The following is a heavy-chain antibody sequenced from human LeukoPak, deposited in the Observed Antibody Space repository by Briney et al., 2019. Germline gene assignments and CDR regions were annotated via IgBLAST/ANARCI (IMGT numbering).Heavy chain of an antibody. Sequence: GGSLRLSCAASGFTFSSYAMSWVRQAPGKGLEWVAVIWYDGSNKYYADSVKGRFTISRDNSKNTLYLQMNSLRAEDTAVYYCARDRLIAAAGTGVDYWGQGTLVTVSS. CDR2: IWYDGSNK. CDR1: GFTFSSYA. V-gene: IGHV3-33*08. CDR3: ARDRLIAAAGTGVDY. D-gene: IGHD6-13*01. J-gene: IGHJ4*02.